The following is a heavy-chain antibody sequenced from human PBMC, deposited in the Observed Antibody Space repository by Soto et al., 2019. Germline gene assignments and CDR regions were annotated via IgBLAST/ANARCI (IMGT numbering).Heavy chain of an antibody. J-gene: IGHJ4*02. Sequence: GGSLRLSCTASGFTFGDYAMSWVRQAPGKGLEWVGFIRSKAYGGTTEYAASVKGRFTISRDDSKSIAYLQMNSLKTEDTAVYYCTRDSVVTNYYFDYWGQGTLVIVSS. CDR3: TRDSVVTNYYFDY. CDR2: IRSKAYGGTT. D-gene: IGHD4-4*01. CDR1: GFTFGDYA. V-gene: IGHV3-49*04.